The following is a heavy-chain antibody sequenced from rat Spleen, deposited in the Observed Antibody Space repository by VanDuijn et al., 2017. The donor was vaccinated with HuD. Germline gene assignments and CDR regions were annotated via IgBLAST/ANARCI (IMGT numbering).Heavy chain of an antibody. Sequence: EVQLVESDGGLVQPGRSLKLSCAASGFTFSDYGVAWVRQAPTKGLEWVATISYDGSSTYYRDSVKGRFTISRDNAKSTLYLQVDSLRSEDTTTYYCARQATTVPSYFDYWGQGVMVTVSS. CDR3: ARQATTVPSYFDY. J-gene: IGHJ2*01. CDR1: GFTFSDYG. CDR2: ISYDGSST. D-gene: IGHD1-1*01. V-gene: IGHV5-29*01.